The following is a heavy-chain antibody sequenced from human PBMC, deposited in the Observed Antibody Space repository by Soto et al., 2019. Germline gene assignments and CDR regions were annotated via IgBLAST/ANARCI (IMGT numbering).Heavy chain of an antibody. D-gene: IGHD2-15*01. CDR3: ARGRYCSSGSCYTADWFDP. CDR2: INSDGSST. CDR1: GFTFSIYW. J-gene: IGHJ5*02. Sequence: EVQLVESGGGLVQPGGSLRLSCAASGFTFSIYWMHWVRQAPGKGLVWVSRINSDGSSTSYADSVKGRFTISRDNAKNTLYLQMNSLRAEDTAVYYCARGRYCSSGSCYTADWFDPWGQGTLVTVSS. V-gene: IGHV3-74*01.